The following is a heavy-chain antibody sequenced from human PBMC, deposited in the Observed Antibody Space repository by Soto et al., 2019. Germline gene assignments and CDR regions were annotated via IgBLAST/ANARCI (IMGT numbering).Heavy chain of an antibody. CDR3: ARNPLRLHFDS. CDR2: IFYSGNT. CDR1: GGSVSSGGYS. V-gene: IGHV4-61*08. J-gene: IGHJ4*02. Sequence: SETLSLTCTVSGGSVSSGGYSWSWIRQPPGKGLEWIGYIFYSGNTNYNPSLKSRVTISVDMSKNQFSLKLSSVTAADTAVYFCARNPLRLHFDSWGQGTLATVSS.